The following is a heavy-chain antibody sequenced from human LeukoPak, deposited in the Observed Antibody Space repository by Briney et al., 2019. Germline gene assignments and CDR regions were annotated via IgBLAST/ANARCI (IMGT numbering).Heavy chain of an antibody. D-gene: IGHD2-15*01. CDR2: INSYNGNT. CDR3: ASGKDIVVVVAADKAAEYFQH. V-gene: IGHV1-18*01. CDR1: GYTFTTYG. Sequence: ASVKVSCKASGYTFTTYGISWVRQAPGQGLEWMGWINSYNGNTNYAQKFQGRVTMTTDTSTSTAYMELRSLRSEDTAVYYCASGKDIVVVVAADKAAEYFQHWGQGTLVTVSS. J-gene: IGHJ1*01.